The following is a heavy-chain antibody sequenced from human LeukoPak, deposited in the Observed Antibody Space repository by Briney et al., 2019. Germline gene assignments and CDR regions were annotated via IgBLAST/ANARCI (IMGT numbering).Heavy chain of an antibody. CDR2: IYYSGST. V-gene: IGHV4-39*01. CDR1: GDSISNSVFY. D-gene: IGHD6-19*01. J-gene: IGHJ4*02. Sequence: SETLSLTCTVSGDSISNSVFYWGWIRQPPGKGLEWIGSIYYSGSTHYNPSLKSRVTISVDTSKNQFSLRLSSVTAADTAVYYCARPGGSGWYYFDFWGQGTLVTVSS. CDR3: ARPGGSGWYYFDF.